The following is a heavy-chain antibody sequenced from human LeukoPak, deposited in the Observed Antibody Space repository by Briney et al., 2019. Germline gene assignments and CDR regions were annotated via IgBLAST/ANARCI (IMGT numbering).Heavy chain of an antibody. J-gene: IGHJ5*02. V-gene: IGHV3-23*01. D-gene: IGHD3-10*01. Sequence: GGSLRLSCAASGFAFYDYAMSWVRQPPGKGLEWVSRINDNGAKTFYADSVKGRLTISRDNSRSTLYLQMNSLRAEDTAVYYCAKDLLLDPWGQGTLVTVSS. CDR1: GFAFYDYA. CDR3: AKDLLLDP. CDR2: INDNGAKT.